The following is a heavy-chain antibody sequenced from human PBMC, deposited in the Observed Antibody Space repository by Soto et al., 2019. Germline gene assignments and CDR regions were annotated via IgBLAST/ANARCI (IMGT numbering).Heavy chain of an antibody. CDR2: IKQDGSEK. Sequence: GGSLRLSCAASRFTFSSYWMSWVRQAPGKGLEWVANIKQDGSEKYYVDSVKGRFTISRDNAKNSLYLQMNSLRAEDTAVYYCARDPGYYYDYYYYYGMDVWGQGATVTVSS. V-gene: IGHV3-7*01. CDR1: RFTFSSYW. J-gene: IGHJ6*02. D-gene: IGHD3-22*01. CDR3: ARDPGYYYDYYYYYGMDV.